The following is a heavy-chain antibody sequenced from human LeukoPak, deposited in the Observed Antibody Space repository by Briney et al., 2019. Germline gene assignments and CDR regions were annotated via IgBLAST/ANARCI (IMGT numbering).Heavy chain of an antibody. Sequence: GGSLRLSCAASGFTFSSYTMNWVRQAPGKGLEWVSSISSSGSYIYYAASVKGRFTISRDNAKNSLYLQMGTLRVEDTALYYCARDGSSGWPNPLAYWGQGTLVTVSS. D-gene: IGHD6-19*01. J-gene: IGHJ4*02. CDR2: ISSSGSYI. CDR3: ARDGSSGWPNPLAY. CDR1: GFTFSSYT. V-gene: IGHV3-21*01.